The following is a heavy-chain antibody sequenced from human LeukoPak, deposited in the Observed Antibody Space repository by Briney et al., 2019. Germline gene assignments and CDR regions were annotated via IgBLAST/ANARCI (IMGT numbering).Heavy chain of an antibody. D-gene: IGHD6-19*01. V-gene: IGHV1-46*01. Sequence: APVKVSCKASGYTFTSYYMRWVRQAPGQGLEWMGIINPSGGSTSYAQKFQGRVTMTRDTSTSTVYMELSSLRSEDTAVYYCARVGSSGWYYFDYWGQGTLVTVSS. CDR1: GYTFTSYY. CDR3: ARVGSSGWYYFDY. J-gene: IGHJ4*02. CDR2: INPSGGST.